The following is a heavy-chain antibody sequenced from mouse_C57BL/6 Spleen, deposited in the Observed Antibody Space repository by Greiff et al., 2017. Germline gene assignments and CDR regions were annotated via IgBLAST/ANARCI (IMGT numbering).Heavy chain of an antibody. CDR2: IYPGDGDT. CDR1: GYAFSSYW. V-gene: IGHV1-80*01. D-gene: IGHD1-1*01. J-gene: IGHJ1*03. Sequence: QVQLKQSGAELVKPGASVKISCKASGYAFSSYWMNWVKQRPGKGLEWIGQIYPGDGDTNYNGKFKGKATLTADKSSSTAYMQLSSLTSEDSAVYFCARSHYCGSSLYWYFDVWGTGTTVTVSS. CDR3: ARSHYCGSSLYWYFDV.